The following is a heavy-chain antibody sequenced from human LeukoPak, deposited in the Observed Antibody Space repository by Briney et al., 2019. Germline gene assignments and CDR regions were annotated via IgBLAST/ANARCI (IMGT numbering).Heavy chain of an antibody. J-gene: IGHJ1*01. V-gene: IGHV1-69*05. Sequence: SVKVSCKASGGTFSSYAISWVRQAPGQGLEWMGGIIPIFGTANYARKFQGRVTITTDESTSTAYMELSSLRSEDTAVYYCARRIAAAGNEYFQHWGQGTLVTVSS. CDR1: GGTFSSYA. D-gene: IGHD6-13*01. CDR2: IIPIFGTA. CDR3: ARRIAAAGNEYFQH.